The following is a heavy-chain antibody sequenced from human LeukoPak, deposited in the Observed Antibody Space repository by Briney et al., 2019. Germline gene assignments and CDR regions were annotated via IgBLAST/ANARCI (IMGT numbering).Heavy chain of an antibody. D-gene: IGHD2-2*01. CDR2: IYYSGST. CDR3: WGGSTSKDYYYYYYMDV. J-gene: IGHJ6*03. CDR1: GGSISSSSYY. V-gene: IGHV4-39*01. Sequence: PSETLSLTCTVSGGSISSSSYYWGWIRQPPGKGLEWIGSIYYSGSTYYNPSLKSRVTISVDTSKNQFSLKLRYVTADDPAWYYCWGGSTSKDYYYYYYMDVWGKGTTVTVPS.